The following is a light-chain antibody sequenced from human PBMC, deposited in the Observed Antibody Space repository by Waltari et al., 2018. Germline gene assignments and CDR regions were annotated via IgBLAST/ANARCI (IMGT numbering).Light chain of an antibody. V-gene: IGKV1-5*03. CDR2: KTS. J-gene: IGKJ2*01. CDR1: QTVNSW. Sequence: DIQMTQSPSTLSASMGDRVTITCRASQTVNSWLAWYQQKPGQAPKLLIYKTSALESGVPSRFRGSGSGTEFTLTISSLQPDDFATYYCQQYNSYPYTFDQGTNLEI. CDR3: QQYNSYPYT.